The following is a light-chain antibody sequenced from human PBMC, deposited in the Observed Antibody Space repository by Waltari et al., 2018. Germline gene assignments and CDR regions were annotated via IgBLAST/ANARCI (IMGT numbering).Light chain of an antibody. J-gene: IGKJ4*01. Sequence: EIVLTQSPGPLSLSPGERAPLPCRASQSVRSSYLAWYQQKPGQAPRLLIYGASSRATDIPDRFSGSGSGTDFTLTISRLEPEDFAVYYCQQYGSSPLTFGGGTKVEIK. CDR1: QSVRSSY. CDR2: GAS. V-gene: IGKV3-20*01. CDR3: QQYGSSPLT.